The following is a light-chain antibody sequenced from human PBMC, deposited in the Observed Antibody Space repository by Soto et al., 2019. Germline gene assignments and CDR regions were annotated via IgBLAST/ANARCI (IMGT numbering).Light chain of an antibody. CDR1: QGISSY. V-gene: IGKV1-9*01. Sequence: DIQLTQSRSFLSASVGDRVTITCRTSQGISSYLAWYQQKPGKAPKLLIYAASTLQSGVPSRFSGSESGTEFTLTISSLQPEAFATYYCQQLNSYPWTFGQGTKVEIK. J-gene: IGKJ1*01. CDR3: QQLNSYPWT. CDR2: AAS.